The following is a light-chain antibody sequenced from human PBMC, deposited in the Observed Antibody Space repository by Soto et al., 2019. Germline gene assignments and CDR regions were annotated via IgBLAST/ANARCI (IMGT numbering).Light chain of an antibody. CDR2: AAS. CDR1: QSVSSSQ. CDR3: QQYASAPHT. V-gene: IGKV3-20*01. J-gene: IGKJ4*01. Sequence: VLAQSPGTLSLSPGERATLSCRASQSVSSSQFAWFQQKPGQAPRLLIYAASWRAAGIPDRFSGSGSGTDFTLTISRLEPADCAVYYCQQYASAPHTFGGGTKVEIK.